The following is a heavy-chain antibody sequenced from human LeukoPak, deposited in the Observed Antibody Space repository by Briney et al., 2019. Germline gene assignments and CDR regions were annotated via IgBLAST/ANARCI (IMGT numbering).Heavy chain of an antibody. CDR3: ATRVLSLC. V-gene: IGHV1-18*01. Sequence: ASVKVSCKASGDTFTSYGISWVRQAPGQGLECIGWISAYNGNTNYAQKLQGRVTMTTDTSTSTAYMELRSLRSDDTAVYYCATRVLSLCWGQGTLVTVSS. J-gene: IGHJ4*02. CDR2: ISAYNGNT. D-gene: IGHD2-15*01. CDR1: GDTFTSYG.